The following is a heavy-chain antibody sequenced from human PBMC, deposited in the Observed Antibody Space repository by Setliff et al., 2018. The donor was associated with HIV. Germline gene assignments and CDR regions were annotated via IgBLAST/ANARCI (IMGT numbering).Heavy chain of an antibody. CDR3: NIYYYYYMDV. J-gene: IGHJ6*03. CDR2: IIHTGST. Sequence: KPSETLSLTCAVYGGSFSGYYWSWIRQPPGKGLEWIGEIIHTGSTNYNPSLKSRVTISVDTSKNQFSLKLSSVTAADTAVYYCNIYYYYYMDVWGKGTTVTVSS. V-gene: IGHV4-34*12. CDR1: GGSFSGYY.